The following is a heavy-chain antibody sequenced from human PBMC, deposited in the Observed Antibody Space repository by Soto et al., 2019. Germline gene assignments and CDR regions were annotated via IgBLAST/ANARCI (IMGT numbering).Heavy chain of an antibody. D-gene: IGHD2-8*02. J-gene: IGHJ4*02. Sequence: HEHLVQSGAEVKRPGASLKVSCKASGYSFTGYYIHWVRQAPGQGLEWMGWINPDSGATNYAQNFHGRVTLTSDTSINTASMDLTSLTSDDTAVYYCARGDYGTGGYPFPYFDYWGQGTLVIVSS. CDR1: GYSFTGYY. V-gene: IGHV1-2*02. CDR2: INPDSGAT. CDR3: ARGDYGTGGYPFPYFDY.